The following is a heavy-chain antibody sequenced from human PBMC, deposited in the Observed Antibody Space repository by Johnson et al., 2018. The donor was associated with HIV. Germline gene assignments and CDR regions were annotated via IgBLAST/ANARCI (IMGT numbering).Heavy chain of an antibody. CDR2: IKQDGSEQ. D-gene: IGHD2/OR15-2a*01. CDR3: AKELYAPAPFDI. V-gene: IGHV3-7*01. J-gene: IGHJ3*02. Sequence: VQLVESGGGLVQPGGSLRLSCAASGFTFSSYWMSWVRQAPGKGLEWVANIKQDGSEQYSADSVKGRFIISRDNSKNTLYLQMNILRVEDTAVYYCAKELYAPAPFDIWGQGTMVTVSS. CDR1: GFTFSSYW.